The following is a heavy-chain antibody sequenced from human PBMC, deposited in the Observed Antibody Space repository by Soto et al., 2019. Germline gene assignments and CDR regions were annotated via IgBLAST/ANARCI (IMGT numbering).Heavy chain of an antibody. J-gene: IGHJ6*03. Sequence: ASVKVSCKASGYTFPSYAMHWVRQAPGQRLEWMGWINAGNGNTKYSQKFQGRVTITRDTSASTAYMELSSLRSEDTAVYYCARETRNYYYYYMDVWGKGTTVTVSS. CDR1: GYTFPSYA. CDR3: ARETRNYYYYYMDV. CDR2: INAGNGNT. V-gene: IGHV1-3*01.